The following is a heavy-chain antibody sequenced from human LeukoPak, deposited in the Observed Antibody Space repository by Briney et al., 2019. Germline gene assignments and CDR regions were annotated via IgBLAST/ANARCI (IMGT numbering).Heavy chain of an antibody. CDR2: ISGSGGST. Sequence: PGGSLRLSCAASRFTFSDYAMSWVRQAPGKGLEWVSAISGSGGSTYYADSVKGRFTISRDNSKNTLYLQMNSLRAEDTAVYYCAKGAQYYYGSGGYWGQGTLVTVSS. D-gene: IGHD3-10*01. J-gene: IGHJ4*02. CDR1: RFTFSDYA. V-gene: IGHV3-23*01. CDR3: AKGAQYYYGSGGY.